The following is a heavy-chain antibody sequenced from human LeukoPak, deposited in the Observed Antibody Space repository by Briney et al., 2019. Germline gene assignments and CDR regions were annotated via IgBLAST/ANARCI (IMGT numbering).Heavy chain of an antibody. D-gene: IGHD1-7*01. CDR3: ARDGDNWNYGAFDI. CDR2: INHSGST. Sequence: SETLSLTCAVYGGSFSGYYWSWIRQPPGKGLEWIGEINHSGSTNYNPSLKGRVTISVDTSKNQFSLKLSSVTAADTAVYYCARDGDNWNYGAFDIWGQGTMVTVSS. CDR1: GGSFSGYY. J-gene: IGHJ3*02. V-gene: IGHV4-34*01.